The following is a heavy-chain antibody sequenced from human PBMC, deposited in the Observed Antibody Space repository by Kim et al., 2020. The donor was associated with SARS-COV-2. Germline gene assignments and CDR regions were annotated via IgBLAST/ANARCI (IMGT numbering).Heavy chain of an antibody. CDR2: ISWNSGSI. D-gene: IGHD3-9*01. CDR3: AKASLTVLRYFDWSSGWGPYGMDV. V-gene: IGHV3-9*01. Sequence: GGSLRLSCAASGFTFDDYAMHWVRQAPGKGLEWVSGISWNSGSIGYADSVKGRFTISRDNAQNSLYLQMNSLRAEDTALYYCAKASLTVLRYFDWSSGWGPYGMDVWGQGTTVTVSS. CDR1: GFTFDDYA. J-gene: IGHJ6*02.